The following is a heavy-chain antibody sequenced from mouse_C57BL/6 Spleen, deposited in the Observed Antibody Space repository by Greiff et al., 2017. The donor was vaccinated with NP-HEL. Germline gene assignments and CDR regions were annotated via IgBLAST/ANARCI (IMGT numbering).Heavy chain of an antibody. CDR1: GYTFTSYW. Sequence: VQLQQPGAELVKPGASVKMSCKASGYTFTSYWITWVKQRPGQGLEWIGDIYPGSGSTNYNEKYKSKATLTVDTSSSTAYMQLSSLTSEDSAVYYCAREGSYYGSSYDYFDYWGQGTTLTVSS. CDR2: IYPGSGST. J-gene: IGHJ2*01. D-gene: IGHD1-1*01. V-gene: IGHV1-55*01. CDR3: AREGSYYGSSYDYFDY.